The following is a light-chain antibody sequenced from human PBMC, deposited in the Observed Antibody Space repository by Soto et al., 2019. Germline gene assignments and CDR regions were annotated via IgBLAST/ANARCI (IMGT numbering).Light chain of an antibody. CDR1: QSVSSN. CDR2: GAS. CDR3: QQYNNWPLT. V-gene: IGKV3-15*01. J-gene: IGKJ4*01. Sequence: EIVMTQSPATLSVSPGERATLSCRASQSVSSNLAWYQQTPGQAPRLLIYGASTRATGIPARFSGSGSGTEFTLTISSLQSEDFEVYYCQQYNNWPLTFGGGNKVEIK.